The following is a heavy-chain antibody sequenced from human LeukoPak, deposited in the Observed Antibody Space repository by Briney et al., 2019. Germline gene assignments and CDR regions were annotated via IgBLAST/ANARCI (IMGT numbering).Heavy chain of an antibody. Sequence: GTLSLTCGVSGGSIITTNWWSWVRQPPGKGLEWIGEVHLNGATNYNPSPESRVSMSIDKSKNQLSLKLSSVTAADTATYYCTRESGAFSPFGFWGQGTLVTVSS. D-gene: IGHD1-26*01. CDR1: GGSIITTNW. J-gene: IGHJ4*02. CDR3: TRESGAFSPFGF. V-gene: IGHV4-4*02. CDR2: VHLNGAT.